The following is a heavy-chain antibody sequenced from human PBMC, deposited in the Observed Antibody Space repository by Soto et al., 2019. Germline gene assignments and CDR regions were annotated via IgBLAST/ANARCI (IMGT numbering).Heavy chain of an antibody. CDR1: GYSFTKYG. V-gene: IGHV1-3*01. Sequence: QVQLVQSGTEVKKPGASVKVSCKTSGYSFTKYGLHWVREAPGQRLEWMGWINPGNGDTKYSQKFQGRVTITRDTSATTAYRELSSVISEDSAVFYCARTDCSSTSCYNYYYYGMDFWGQGTTVTVSS. CDR2: INPGNGDT. J-gene: IGHJ6*02. CDR3: ARTDCSSTSCYNYYYYGMDF. D-gene: IGHD2-2*01.